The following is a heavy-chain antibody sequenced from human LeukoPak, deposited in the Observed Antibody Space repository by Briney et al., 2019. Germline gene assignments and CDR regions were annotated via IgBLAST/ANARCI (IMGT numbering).Heavy chain of an antibody. D-gene: IGHD2-15*01. CDR3: ARVCSGGSCYYYYYYGMDV. Sequence: SETLSLTCAVYGGSFSGYYWSWIRQPPGKGLEWIGEINHSGSTNYNPSLKSRVTISVDTSKSQFSLKLSSVTAADTAVYYCARVCSGGSCYYYYYYGMDVWGQGTTVTVSS. J-gene: IGHJ6*02. CDR2: INHSGST. V-gene: IGHV4-34*01. CDR1: GGSFSGYY.